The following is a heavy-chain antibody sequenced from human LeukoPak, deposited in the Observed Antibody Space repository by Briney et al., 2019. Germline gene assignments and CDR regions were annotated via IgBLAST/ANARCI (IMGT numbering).Heavy chain of an antibody. CDR3: ARDPEDYYDSSAYYDGFDI. D-gene: IGHD3-22*01. J-gene: IGHJ3*02. V-gene: IGHV3-21*01. CDR2: ITSSSGFI. CDR1: GFTFSTYS. Sequence: PGGSLRLSCAASGFTFSTYSMNWVRQAPGKGLEWVSFITSSSGFIYYADSVKGRFTISRDNAKNSLSLQMNSLRAEDTAVYYCARDPEDYYDSSAYYDGFDIWGQGTMVTVSS.